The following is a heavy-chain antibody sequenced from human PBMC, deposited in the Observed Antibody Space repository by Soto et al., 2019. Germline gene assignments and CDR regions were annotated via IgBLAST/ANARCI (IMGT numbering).Heavy chain of an antibody. J-gene: IGHJ4*02. CDR1: GFTFSSYG. V-gene: IGHV3-30*18. Sequence: VGSLRLSCASSGFTFSSYGMHCVRQAPGKGLEWVAVISYDGSNKYYADSVKGRFTISRDNSKNTLYLQMNSLRAEDTAVYYCAKDRVGDTAFEYWGQGTLVTLS. CDR2: ISYDGSNK. D-gene: IGHD1-26*01. CDR3: AKDRVGDTAFEY.